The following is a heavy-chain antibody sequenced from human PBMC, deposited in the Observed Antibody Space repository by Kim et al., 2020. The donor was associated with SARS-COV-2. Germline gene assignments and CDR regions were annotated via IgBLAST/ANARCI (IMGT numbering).Heavy chain of an antibody. CDR1: GFTFSSYS. CDR3: ARGDLSGYYGSGSYYSYVGIY. J-gene: IGHJ4*02. V-gene: IGHV3-21*01. Sequence: GGSLRLSCAASGFTFSSYSMNWVRQAPGKGLEWVSSISSSSSYIYYADSVKGRFTISRDNAKNSLYLQMNSLRAEDMAVYYCARGDLSGYYGSGSYYSYVGIYWGQGTLVTVSS. CDR2: ISSSSSYI. D-gene: IGHD3-10*01.